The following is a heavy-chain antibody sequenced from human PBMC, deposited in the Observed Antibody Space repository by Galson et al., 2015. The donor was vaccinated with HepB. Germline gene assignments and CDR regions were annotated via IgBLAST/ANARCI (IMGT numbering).Heavy chain of an antibody. CDR2: ISYDGSNK. V-gene: IGHV3-30-3*01. D-gene: IGHD2-2*01. J-gene: IGHJ5*02. CDR3: ARDPRPAIPAAIEPWGWFDP. CDR1: GFTFSSYA. Sequence: SLRLSCAASGFTFSSYAMHWVRQAPGKGLEWVAVISYDGSNKYYADSVKGRFTISRDNSKNTLYLQMNSLRAEDTAVYYCARDPRPAIPAAIEPWGWFDPWGQGTLVTVSS.